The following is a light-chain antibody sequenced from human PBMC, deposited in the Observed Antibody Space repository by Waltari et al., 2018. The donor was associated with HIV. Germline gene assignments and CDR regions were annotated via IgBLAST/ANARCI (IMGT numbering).Light chain of an antibody. CDR2: GNS. CDR3: AAWDDSLSGWV. CDR1: SSNIGDNY. Sequence: QSALTQPPSTSGTPGQTVTIPCSGSSSNIGDNYVSWYQQLPGTAPELLICGNSKRRSGFQDRCSGSKAGTSAPQAISDLRSEDETEYHCAAWDDSLSGWVFGGGTDLTVL. J-gene: IGLJ3*02. V-gene: IGLV1-47*01.